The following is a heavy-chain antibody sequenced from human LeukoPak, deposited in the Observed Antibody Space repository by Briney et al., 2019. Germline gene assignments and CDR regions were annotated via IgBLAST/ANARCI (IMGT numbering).Heavy chain of an antibody. V-gene: IGHV1-2*06. D-gene: IGHD1-26*01. CDR3: ARGFPRIVGATGDY. J-gene: IGHJ4*02. Sequence: ASVKVSCKASGYTFTGYYMHWVRQAPGQGLEWMGRINPNSGGTNYAQKFQGRVTMTRDTSISTAYLALSRLRSDDTAVYYCARGFPRIVGATGDYWGQGTLVTVSS. CDR2: INPNSGGT. CDR1: GYTFTGYY.